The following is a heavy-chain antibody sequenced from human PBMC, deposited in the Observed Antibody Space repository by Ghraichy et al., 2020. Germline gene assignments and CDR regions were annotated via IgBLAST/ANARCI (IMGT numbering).Heavy chain of an antibody. V-gene: IGHV3-30*02. CDR3: AKGIRLQSSVYFDY. Sequence: GGSLRLSCAASGFTFSSYGMHWVRQAPGKGLEWVAFIRYDGSNKYYADSVKGRFTISRDNSKNTLYLQMNSLRAEDTAVYYCAKGIRLQSSVYFDYWGQGTLVTVSS. CDR2: IRYDGSNK. CDR1: GFTFSSYG. J-gene: IGHJ4*02. D-gene: IGHD5-24*01.